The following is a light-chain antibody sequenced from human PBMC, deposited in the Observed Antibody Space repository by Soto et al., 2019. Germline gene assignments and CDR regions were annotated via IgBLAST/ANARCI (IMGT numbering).Light chain of an antibody. Sequence: QSALTQPPSASGSPGQSVTITCTGTSSDIGTYKYVSWYQQHPDQAPTLIIYDVTERPSGVPDRFSGSKSGNTASLTVSGLRAEDEADYFCSSYAPRSTLIFGGGTKVTVL. CDR1: SSDIGTYKY. CDR3: SSYAPRSTLI. CDR2: DVT. J-gene: IGLJ2*01. V-gene: IGLV2-8*01.